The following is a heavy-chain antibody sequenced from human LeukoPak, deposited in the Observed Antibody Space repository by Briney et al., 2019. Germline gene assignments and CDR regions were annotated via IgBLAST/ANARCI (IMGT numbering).Heavy chain of an antibody. J-gene: IGHJ5*02. V-gene: IGHV3-48*04. CDR1: GFTFSSYR. Sequence: GGSLRLSCAASGFTFSSYRMTWIRQAPGKGLEWVSYISSSGSTIYYADSVKGRFTISRDNAKNSLYLQMNSLRAEDTAVYYCARGPGVTAIRGYNWFDPWGQGTLVTVSS. CDR3: ARGPGVTAIRGYNWFDP. D-gene: IGHD2-21*02. CDR2: ISSSGSTI.